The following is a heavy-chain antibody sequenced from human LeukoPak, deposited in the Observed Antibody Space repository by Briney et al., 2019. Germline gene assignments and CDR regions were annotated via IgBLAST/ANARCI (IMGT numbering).Heavy chain of an antibody. CDR3: ARTYYESSGHDY. Sequence: LWVSVKVSCKASGYTFTGYYIHWVRQAPGQGLEWMGWINPNSGGTNYAQKFQGRVTMTRDTSISTAYMELSRLRSDDTAVYYCARTYYESSGHDYWGQGTLVTVSS. J-gene: IGHJ4*02. CDR2: INPNSGGT. D-gene: IGHD3-22*01. CDR1: GYTFTGYY. V-gene: IGHV1-2*02.